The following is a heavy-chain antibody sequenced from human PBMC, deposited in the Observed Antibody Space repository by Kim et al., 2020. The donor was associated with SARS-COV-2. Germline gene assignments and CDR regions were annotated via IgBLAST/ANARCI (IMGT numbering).Heavy chain of an antibody. CDR2: IYYSGST. CDR3: ARSNYYDSSGYRGLDY. D-gene: IGHD3-22*01. CDR1: GGSISSYY. Sequence: SETLSLTCTVSGGSISSYYWSWIRQPPGKGLEWIGYIYYSGSTNYNPSLKSRVTISVDTSKNQFSLKLSSVTAADTAVYYCARSNYYDSSGYRGLDYWGQGTLVTVSS. J-gene: IGHJ4*02. V-gene: IGHV4-59*01.